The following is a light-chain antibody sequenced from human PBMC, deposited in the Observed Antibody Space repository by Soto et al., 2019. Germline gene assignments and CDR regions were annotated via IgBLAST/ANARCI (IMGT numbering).Light chain of an antibody. Sequence: QSVLTQSPSASASLGAPVKLTCTLSSGHSSYAIAWHQQQPEKGPRYLMKLNSDGSHSKGDGIPDRFSGSSSGAERYLTISSLQSEDEADYSCQTWGTGIVVFGGGTKLTVL. CDR1: SGHSSYA. V-gene: IGLV4-69*01. CDR2: LNSDGSH. J-gene: IGLJ2*01. CDR3: QTWGTGIVV.